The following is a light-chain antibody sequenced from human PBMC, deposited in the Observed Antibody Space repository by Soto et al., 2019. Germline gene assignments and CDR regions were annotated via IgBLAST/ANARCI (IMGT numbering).Light chain of an antibody. Sequence: DIQMTQSPSTLSASVGDRVTITCRASQSISSWLAWYQQKPGKAPKLLIYKSSSLESEVPSRFSGSGSGTECTLIISGLQPEDFATYYCQQHNSYPWTFGQGTKVVIK. CDR1: QSISSW. CDR3: QQHNSYPWT. J-gene: IGKJ1*01. V-gene: IGKV1-5*03. CDR2: KSS.